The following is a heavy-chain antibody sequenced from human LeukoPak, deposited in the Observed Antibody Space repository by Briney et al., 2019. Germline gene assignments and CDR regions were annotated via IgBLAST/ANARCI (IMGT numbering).Heavy chain of an antibody. CDR1: GGSIRSYY. CDR2: MYNSGST. CDR3: ARLISSSWYFDY. Sequence: SETLSLTCTVSGGSIRSYYWSWIRQPPGKELEWIGYMYNSGSTNYNPSLKSRVTISVDTSKNQFSLKLSSMTAADTAVYYCARLISSSWYFDYWGQGTLVTVSS. D-gene: IGHD6-13*01. J-gene: IGHJ4*02. V-gene: IGHV4-59*08.